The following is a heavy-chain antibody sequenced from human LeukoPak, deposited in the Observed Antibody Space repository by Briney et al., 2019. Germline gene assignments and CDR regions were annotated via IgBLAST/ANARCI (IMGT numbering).Heavy chain of an antibody. CDR2: IYYSGST. J-gene: IGHJ4*02. CDR3: ARRTGFDSGHYFDY. CDR1: GGSISSYY. V-gene: IGHV4-39*01. D-gene: IGHD6-19*01. Sequence: SETLSLTCTVSGGSISSYYWGWIRQPPGKGLEWIGSIYYSGSTYYYPSLKSRVTISIDTSKNQFSLKLSSVTAADTAVYYCARRTGFDSGHYFDYWGQGILVTVSS.